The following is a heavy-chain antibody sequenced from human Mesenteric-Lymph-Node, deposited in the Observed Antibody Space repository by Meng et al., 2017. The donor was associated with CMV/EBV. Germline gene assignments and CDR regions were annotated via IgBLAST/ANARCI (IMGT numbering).Heavy chain of an antibody. CDR1: GDSISSSAYY. CDR3: ARHVEMSTILDY. D-gene: IGHD5-24*01. V-gene: IGHV4-39*01. Sequence: CTVSGDSISSSAYYWGWIRQPPGKGLEWIGTIYYSGSTYYNPSLKSRVTISVDTSKNQFSLRLSSVTAADTAVYYCARHVEMSTILDYWGQGTLVTVSS. J-gene: IGHJ4*02. CDR2: IYYSGST.